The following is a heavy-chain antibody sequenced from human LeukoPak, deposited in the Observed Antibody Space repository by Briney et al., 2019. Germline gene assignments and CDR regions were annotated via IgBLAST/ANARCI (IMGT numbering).Heavy chain of an antibody. V-gene: IGHV3-7*01. J-gene: IGHJ4*02. CDR3: TRDWRNLGYDY. Sequence: GGSLRLSCAASGFTLSSYWMSWVRQAPGKGLEWVANIKQDGSAIYYVDSVKGRFTISRDNAKNSLYLQMNSLRAEDTAVYYCTRDWRNLGYDYWGQGTLVTVSS. D-gene: IGHD5-12*01. CDR1: GFTLSSYW. CDR2: IKQDGSAI.